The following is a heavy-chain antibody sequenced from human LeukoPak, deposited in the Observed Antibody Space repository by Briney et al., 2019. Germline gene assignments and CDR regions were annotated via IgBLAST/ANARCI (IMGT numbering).Heavy chain of an antibody. CDR1: GFTFSSYA. CDR2: ISGSGGRT. D-gene: IGHD1-1*01. V-gene: IGHV3-23*01. J-gene: IGHJ4*02. Sequence: GGSLRLSCAASGFTFSSYAMSWVRQAPGKGLEWVSGISGSGGRTYYADSVKGRFTISRDNSKNTLYLQMNSLRAEDTAIYYCAKDGGTDDVYYFDYWGQGTWSPSPQ. CDR3: AKDGGTDDVYYFDY.